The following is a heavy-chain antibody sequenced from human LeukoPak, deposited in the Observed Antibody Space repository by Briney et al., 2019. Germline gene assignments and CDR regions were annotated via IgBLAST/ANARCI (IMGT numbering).Heavy chain of an antibody. D-gene: IGHD2-2*01. CDR3: ARGVCSSTSCYWVRSWFDP. J-gene: IGHJ5*02. CDR1: GGSISGYY. CDR2: IYTSGSI. V-gene: IGHV4-4*07. Sequence: PSETLSLTCTVSGGSISGYYWSWIRQPAGKGLEWIGRIYTSGSINYNPSLKSRVTMSVDTSKNQFSLKLSSVTAADTAVYYCARGVCSSTSCYWVRSWFDPWGQGTLVTVSS.